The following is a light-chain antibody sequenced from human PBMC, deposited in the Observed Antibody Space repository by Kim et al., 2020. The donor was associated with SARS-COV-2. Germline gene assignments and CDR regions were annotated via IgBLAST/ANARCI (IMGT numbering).Light chain of an antibody. CDR3: SSYAGSNNWV. CDR1: SSDVGGYNH. Sequence: GQAVALSCTGTSSDVGGYNHVSWYQQHPGKAPKFIIYEVDKRPSGVPDRFSGSKSGNTASLTVSGLQAEDEANYYCSSYAGSNNWVFGGGTQLTVL. V-gene: IGLV2-8*01. CDR2: EVD. J-gene: IGLJ3*02.